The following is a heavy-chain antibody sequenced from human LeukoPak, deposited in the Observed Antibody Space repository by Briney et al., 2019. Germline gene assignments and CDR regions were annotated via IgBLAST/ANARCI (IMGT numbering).Heavy chain of an antibody. Sequence: GGSLRLSCAASGLTFSSYSMNWVRQAPGKGLEWVSSISSSSSYIYYADSVKGRFTISRDNAKNSLYLQMNSLRAEDTAVYYCASLGSSKVATYYYGMDVWGQGTTVTVSS. CDR2: ISSSSSYI. CDR1: GLTFSSYS. D-gene: IGHD5-12*01. J-gene: IGHJ6*02. CDR3: ASLGSSKVATYYYGMDV. V-gene: IGHV3-21*01.